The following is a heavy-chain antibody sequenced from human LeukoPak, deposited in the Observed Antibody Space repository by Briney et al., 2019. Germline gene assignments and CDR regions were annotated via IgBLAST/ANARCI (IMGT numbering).Heavy chain of an antibody. CDR2: ISYDGSNK. J-gene: IGHJ5*02. V-gene: IGHV3-30*03. CDR1: GFTFSSYG. D-gene: IGHD3-22*01. CDR3: ARDQPPYYYDSSGYRWFDP. Sequence: GRSLRLSCAASGFTFSSYGMHWVRQAPGKGLEWVAVISYDGSNKYYADSVKGRFTISRDNSKNTLYLQMNSLRAEDTAVYYCARDQPPYYYDSSGYRWFDPWGQGTLVTVSS.